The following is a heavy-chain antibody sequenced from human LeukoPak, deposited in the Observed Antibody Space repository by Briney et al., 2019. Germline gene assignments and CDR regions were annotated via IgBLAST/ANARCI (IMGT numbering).Heavy chain of an antibody. CDR2: INPNSGGT. CDR1: GYTFTGYY. J-gene: IGHJ3*02. V-gene: IGHV1-2*06. D-gene: IGHD3-3*01. Sequence: ASVKVSCKASGYTFTGYYMHWVRQAPGQGLEWMGRINPNSGGTNYAQKFQGRVTMTRDTSISPAYMELSRLRSDDTAVYYCARERYDFWSGYQDDAFDIWGQGTMVTVSS. CDR3: ARERYDFWSGYQDDAFDI.